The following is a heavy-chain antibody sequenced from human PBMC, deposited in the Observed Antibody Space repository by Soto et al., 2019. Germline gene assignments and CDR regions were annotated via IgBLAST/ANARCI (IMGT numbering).Heavy chain of an antibody. D-gene: IGHD3-22*01. CDR3: ARDRFGSYYDSSGYYQNNWFDP. CDR2: IYYSGST. V-gene: IGHV4-31*03. CDR1: GGSISSGGYY. Sequence: PSETLSLTCTVSGGSISSGGYYWSWIRQHPGKGLEWIGYIYYSGSTYYNPSLKSRVTISVDTSKNQFSLKLSSVTAADTAVYYCARDRFGSYYDSSGYYQNNWFDPWGQGTLVTVSS. J-gene: IGHJ5*02.